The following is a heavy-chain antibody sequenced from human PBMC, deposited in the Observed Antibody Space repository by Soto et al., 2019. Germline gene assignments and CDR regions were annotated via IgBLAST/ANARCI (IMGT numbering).Heavy chain of an antibody. CDR1: GFTFSSYA. CDR2: ISGSGGST. Sequence: EVQLLESGGGLVQPGGSLRLSCAASGFTFSSYAMSWVRQAPGKGLEWVSAISGSGGSTYYADSVKGRFTISRDNSKNTLYLQMNSLRAEDTAVYYCAKDAGSGWSLRDRGGWFDPWGQGTLVTVSS. V-gene: IGHV3-23*01. J-gene: IGHJ5*02. D-gene: IGHD2-15*01. CDR3: AKDAGSGWSLRDRGGWFDP.